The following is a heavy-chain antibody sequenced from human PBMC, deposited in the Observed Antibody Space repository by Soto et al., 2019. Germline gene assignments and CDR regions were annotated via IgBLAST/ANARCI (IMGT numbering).Heavy chain of an antibody. CDR2: IYSGGST. CDR3: GVATITVGYFDY. J-gene: IGHJ4*02. Sequence: PGGSLRLSCAASGFTVSSNYMSWVGQAPGKGLEWVSVIYSGGSTYYADSVKGRFTISRDNSKNTLYLQMNSLRAEDTAVYYCGVATITVGYFDYWGQGTLVTVSS. V-gene: IGHV3-53*01. D-gene: IGHD5-12*01. CDR1: GFTVSSNY.